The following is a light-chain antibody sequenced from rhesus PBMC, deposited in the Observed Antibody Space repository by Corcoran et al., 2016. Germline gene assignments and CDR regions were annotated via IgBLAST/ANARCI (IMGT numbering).Light chain of an antibody. CDR3: QQRNSYPRT. V-gene: IGKV1-33*01. CDR2: AAS. Sequence: DIQMTQSPSSLSASVGDKVTITCRASQDISKALAWYQQEPGKAPKLLIYAASTLQSGVPSRLSGSGSGTDFTLTVSSLQPEDFAVYYCQQRNSYPRTFGQGTKVEIK. CDR1: QDISKA. J-gene: IGKJ1*01.